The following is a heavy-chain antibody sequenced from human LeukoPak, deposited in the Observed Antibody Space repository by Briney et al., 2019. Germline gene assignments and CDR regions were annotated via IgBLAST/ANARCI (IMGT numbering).Heavy chain of an antibody. J-gene: IGHJ5*02. V-gene: IGHV3-53*05. CDR1: GFTFSSYA. Sequence: GGSLRLSCTASGFTFSSYAMSWVRQAPGKGLEWVSVIYSGGSTYYADSVKGRFTISRDKSKNTVYLQMNSLRFEDTAMYYCARNWFDPWGQGTLVTVSS. CDR3: ARNWFDP. CDR2: IYSGGST.